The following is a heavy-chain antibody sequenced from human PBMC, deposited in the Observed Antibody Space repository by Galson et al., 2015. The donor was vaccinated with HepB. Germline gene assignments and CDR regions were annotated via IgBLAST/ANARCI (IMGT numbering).Heavy chain of an antibody. CDR1: GFTFSSYG. CDR2: ISYDGSNK. Sequence: SLRLSCAASGFTFSSYGMHWVRQAPGKGLEWVAVISYDGSNKYYADSVKGRFTISRDNSKNTLYLQMNSLRAEDTAVYYCAKDRAQLWPYLDYWGQGTLVTVSS. V-gene: IGHV3-30*18. J-gene: IGHJ4*02. D-gene: IGHD5-18*01. CDR3: AKDRAQLWPYLDY.